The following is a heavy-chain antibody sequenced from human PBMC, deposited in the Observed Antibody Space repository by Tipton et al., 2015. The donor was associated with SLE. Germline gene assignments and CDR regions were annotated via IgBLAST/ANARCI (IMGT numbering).Heavy chain of an antibody. CDR1: GYTFTGYY. Sequence: QLVQSGAEVKKPGASVKVSCKASGYTFTGYYMHWVRQAPGQGLEWMGRINPNSGGTNYAQKFQGRVTMTRDTSISTAYMELSRLRSDDTAVYYCARGGGYYFGSGSYYSVYYYYGMDVWGQGTTVTVSS. CDR2: INPNSGGT. CDR3: ARGGGYYFGSGSYYSVYYYYGMDV. J-gene: IGHJ6*02. V-gene: IGHV1-2*06. D-gene: IGHD3-10*01.